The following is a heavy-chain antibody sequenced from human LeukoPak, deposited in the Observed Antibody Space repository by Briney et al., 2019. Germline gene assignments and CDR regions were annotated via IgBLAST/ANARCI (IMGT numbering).Heavy chain of an antibody. Sequence: SVKVSCKASGGTFSSYAISWVRQAPGQGLEWMGGVIPIFGTANYAQKFQGRVTITTDESTNTAYMELSSLRSEDTAVYYCASDLGYCSRTSCYFDYWGQGTLVTVSS. CDR1: GGTFSSYA. V-gene: IGHV1-69*05. CDR3: ASDLGYCSRTSCYFDY. D-gene: IGHD2-2*01. J-gene: IGHJ4*02. CDR2: VIPIFGTA.